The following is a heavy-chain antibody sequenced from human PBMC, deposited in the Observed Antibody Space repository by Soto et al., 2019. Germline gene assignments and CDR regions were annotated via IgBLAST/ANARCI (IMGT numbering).Heavy chain of an antibody. CDR2: IYYTGST. CDR1: GASISSGSYF. Sequence: QVQLQESGPGLVKPSQTLSLTCTVSGASISSGSYFWSWLRQHPGKGLEWIGYIYYTGSTYYNQSLKSRVTMSADSSTNQFSLELSSLTAADTAVYYCARGGYCNSNSCLFDYWGQGSLVTVSS. V-gene: IGHV4-31*03. J-gene: IGHJ4*02. CDR3: ARGGYCNSNSCLFDY. D-gene: IGHD2-2*01.